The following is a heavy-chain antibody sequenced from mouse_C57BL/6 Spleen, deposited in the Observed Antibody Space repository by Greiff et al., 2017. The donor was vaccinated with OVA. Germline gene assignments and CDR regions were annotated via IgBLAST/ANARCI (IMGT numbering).Heavy chain of an antibody. D-gene: IGHD3-3*01. CDR1: GFTFSSYG. V-gene: IGHV5-6*01. CDR3: ARQEGISYYAMDD. J-gene: IGHJ4*01. CDR2: ISSGGSYT. Sequence: EVQVVESGGDLVKPGGSLKLSCAASGFTFSSYGMSWVRQTPDKRLEWVATISSGGSYTYYPDSVKGRFTISRDNAKNTLYLQMSSLKSEDTAMYYCARQEGISYYAMDDWGQGTSVTVSS.